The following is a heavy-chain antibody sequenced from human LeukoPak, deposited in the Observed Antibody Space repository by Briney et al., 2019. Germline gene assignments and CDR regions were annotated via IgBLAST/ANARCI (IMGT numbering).Heavy chain of an antibody. CDR1: GGSVSSGSYY. J-gene: IGHJ4*02. Sequence: SETLSLTCTVSGGSVSSGSYYWSWIRQPPGKGLEWIGYIYYSGSTNYNPSLKSRVTISVDTSKNQFSLKLSSVTAADTAVYYCAKGGGSYGSGSYYYFDYWGQGTLVTVSS. CDR2: IYYSGST. D-gene: IGHD3-10*01. V-gene: IGHV4-61*01. CDR3: AKGGGSYGSGSYYYFDY.